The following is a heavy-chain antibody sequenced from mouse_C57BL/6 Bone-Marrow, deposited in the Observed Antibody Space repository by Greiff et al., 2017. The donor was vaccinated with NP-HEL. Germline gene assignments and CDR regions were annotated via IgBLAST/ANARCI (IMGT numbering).Heavy chain of an antibody. Sequence: QVQLQQPGAELVKPGASVKLSCKASGYTFTSYWMHWVKQRPGQGLEWIGRIHPNSGSTNYNEKFKSKATLTVDKSSSTAYMQLSSLTSEDSAVYYCARWLLPSYAMDYWGQGTSVTVSS. V-gene: IGHV1-64*01. J-gene: IGHJ4*01. D-gene: IGHD2-3*01. CDR3: ARWLLPSYAMDY. CDR1: GYTFTSYW. CDR2: IHPNSGST.